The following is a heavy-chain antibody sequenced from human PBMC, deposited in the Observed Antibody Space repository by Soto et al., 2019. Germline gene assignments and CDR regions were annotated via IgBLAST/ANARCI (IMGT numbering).Heavy chain of an antibody. J-gene: IGHJ4*02. V-gene: IGHV3-48*01. CDR3: AREETTVVAAATLDY. D-gene: IGHD2-15*01. CDR2: ISSGSNRI. CDR1: GFTFYSYS. Sequence: EVRLVESGGGLVQPGGSLRLSCAASGFTFYSYSMNWVRQAPGKGLEWVAYISSGSNRIYYADSVKGRFTISRDNAKTSLYLQLNSLRAEDTAGYYCAREETTVVAAATLDYWGQGTLVTVSS.